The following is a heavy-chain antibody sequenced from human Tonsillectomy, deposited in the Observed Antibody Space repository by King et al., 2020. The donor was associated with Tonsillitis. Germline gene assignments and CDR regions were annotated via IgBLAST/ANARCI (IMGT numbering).Heavy chain of an antibody. CDR2: SFSAGNT. D-gene: IGHD6-6*01. J-gene: IGHJ6*03. Sequence: VQLVESGGGFIQPGWSLRLSCAASGFTVSSNYMGWVRQAPGTGMEWVSLSFSAGNTYYADSATGRFTLSSDTSKNTLYLHMNILRAEDTAVYYCARVAATYSSSSLVYYYNYMDVWGKGTTVTVSS. V-gene: IGHV3-53*01. CDR3: ARVAATYSSSSLVYYYNYMDV. CDR1: GFTVSSNY.